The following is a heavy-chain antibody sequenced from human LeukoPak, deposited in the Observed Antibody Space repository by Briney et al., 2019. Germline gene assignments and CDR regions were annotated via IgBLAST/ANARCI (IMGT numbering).Heavy chain of an antibody. CDR1: GFTFSSYN. Sequence: GGSLRLSCAASGFTFSSYNMNWVRQAPGKGLEWVSSITSGSSYIYYADSVKGRFTISRDNAKNSLYLQMNSLRAEDTAVYYCARDPYSGSYGNYYYYLMDVWGKGTTVTISS. CDR3: ARDPYSGSYGNYYYYLMDV. CDR2: ITSGSSYI. V-gene: IGHV3-21*01. D-gene: IGHD1-26*01. J-gene: IGHJ6*03.